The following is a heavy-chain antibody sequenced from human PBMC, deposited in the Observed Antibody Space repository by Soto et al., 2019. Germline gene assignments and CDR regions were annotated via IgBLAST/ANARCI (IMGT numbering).Heavy chain of an antibody. J-gene: IGHJ6*02. V-gene: IGHV3-30*18. CDR2: TSYNGNNK. CDR3: AKDIKCEDFTYGYFYYGMDV. Sequence: GGSLRLSCAASGFTFSDCSMHWVRQAPGKGLEWVASTSYNGNNKYYGDSVKGRFTISRDNSKNTLHLEMITLRPEDSAVYYCAKDIKCEDFTYGYFYYGMDVWGQGTTVTVSS. D-gene: IGHD3-10*01. CDR1: GFTFSDCS.